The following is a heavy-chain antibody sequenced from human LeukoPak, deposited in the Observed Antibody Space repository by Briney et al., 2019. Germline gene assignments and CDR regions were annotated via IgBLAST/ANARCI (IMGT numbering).Heavy chain of an antibody. Sequence: PGGSLRLSCAASGFTFCSYWMSWVRQAPGKGLEWVANITQHGSEKYYVDSVKGRFAISRDNAKNSLYLQMNSLRAEDTAVYYCARVRFDALVFLEYFDYWGQGTLVTVSS. CDR1: GFTFCSYW. CDR2: ITQHGSEK. D-gene: IGHD2-8*01. J-gene: IGHJ4*02. CDR3: ARVRFDALVFLEYFDY. V-gene: IGHV3-7*01.